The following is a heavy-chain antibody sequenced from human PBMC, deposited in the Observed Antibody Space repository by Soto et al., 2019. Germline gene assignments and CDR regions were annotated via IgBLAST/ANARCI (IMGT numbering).Heavy chain of an antibody. CDR3: ARDQGYVGFDN. CDR2: INSDGSST. D-gene: IGHD5-12*01. V-gene: IGHV3-74*01. Sequence: EVQLVESGGGLVQPGGSLRLSCAASGFTFSRYWMHWVRQAPGKGLVWVSRINSDGSSTNYADSVKGRFTISRDNAKNTAYLQMNSLRVEDTAVYYCARDQGYVGFDNWGQGTLLTVSS. CDR1: GFTFSRYW. J-gene: IGHJ4*02.